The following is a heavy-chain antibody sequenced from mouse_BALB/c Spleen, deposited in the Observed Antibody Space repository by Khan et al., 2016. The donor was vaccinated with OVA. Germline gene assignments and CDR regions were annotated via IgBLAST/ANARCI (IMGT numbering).Heavy chain of an antibody. Sequence: LQQPGETVKISCKASGYIFTNYGMTWVKQAPGKGLKWMGWINTYTGEPTYADDFKGRFAFSLETSANTAYLQINNLKHEDTATYFCARTLYGSGYDYAMDYWGQGTSVTVSS. J-gene: IGHJ4*01. CDR1: GYIFTNYG. CDR2: INTYTGEP. D-gene: IGHD1-1*01. CDR3: ARTLYGSGYDYAMDY. V-gene: IGHV9-3-1*01.